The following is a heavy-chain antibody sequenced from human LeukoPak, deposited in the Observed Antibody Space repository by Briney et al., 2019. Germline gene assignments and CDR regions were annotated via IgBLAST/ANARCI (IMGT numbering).Heavy chain of an antibody. CDR3: ARLATAGKVNFYYYYMDV. V-gene: IGHV5-51*01. CDR2: IYPGDSDT. CDR1: GYSFTSYW. J-gene: IGHJ6*03. D-gene: IGHD6-13*01. Sequence: GESLKISCKGSGYSFTSYWIGWVRQMPGKGLEWMGIIYPGDSDTRYSPSFQGQVTISADKSISTAYLQWSSLRASDTAMYYCARLATAGKVNFYYYYMDVWGKGTTVTVSS.